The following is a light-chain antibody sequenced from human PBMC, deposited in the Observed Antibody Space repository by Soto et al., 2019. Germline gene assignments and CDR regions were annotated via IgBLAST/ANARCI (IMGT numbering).Light chain of an antibody. CDR3: QQYGSSPQK. V-gene: IGKV3-20*01. Sequence: ETVLTQSPGTLSLSPGERATLSCRASQSVSSSYLAWYQQKPGQAPRLLIYGASSRATGIPDRFSGSGSGTDFTLNISRLEPEYFAVYYCQQYGSSPQKFGQGTKVDIK. CDR1: QSVSSSY. CDR2: GAS. J-gene: IGKJ1*01.